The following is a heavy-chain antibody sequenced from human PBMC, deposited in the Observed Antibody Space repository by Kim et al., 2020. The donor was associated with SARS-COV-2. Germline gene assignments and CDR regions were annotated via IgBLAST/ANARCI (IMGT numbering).Heavy chain of an antibody. J-gene: IGHJ6*02. Sequence: KGRFTISRDNAKNSLYLQRNSLRAEDTAVYYCARDREVAATYYYYGMDVWGQGTTVTVSS. D-gene: IGHD2-15*01. CDR3: ARDREVAATYYYYGMDV. V-gene: IGHV3-11*06.